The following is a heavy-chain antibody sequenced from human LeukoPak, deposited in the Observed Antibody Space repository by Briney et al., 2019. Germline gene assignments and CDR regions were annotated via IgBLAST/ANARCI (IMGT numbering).Heavy chain of an antibody. Sequence: PGGSLRLSCAASGFSLNDYYMSWIRQAPGKGLEWLSYINIGGTNTHYADSVKGRFTISRDNAKKSLYLEMNNLRAEDTAVYYCATDLLAAAGRGGFDPWGQGTLVTVSS. CDR1: GFSLNDYY. D-gene: IGHD6-13*01. V-gene: IGHV3-11*01. CDR3: ATDLLAAAGRGGFDP. CDR2: INIGGTNT. J-gene: IGHJ5*02.